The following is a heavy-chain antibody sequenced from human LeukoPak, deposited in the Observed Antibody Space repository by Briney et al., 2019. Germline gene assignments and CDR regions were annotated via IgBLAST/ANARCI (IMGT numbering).Heavy chain of an antibody. Sequence: GSSVKVSCKASGGTLSSYAISWVRQAPGQGLEWMGRIIPILGIANYAQKFQGRVTITADKSTSTAYMELSSLRSEDTAVYYCARGPRAAADDYWGQGTLVTVSS. CDR3: ARGPRAAADDY. CDR2: IIPILGIA. V-gene: IGHV1-69*04. J-gene: IGHJ4*02. CDR1: GGTLSSYA. D-gene: IGHD6-13*01.